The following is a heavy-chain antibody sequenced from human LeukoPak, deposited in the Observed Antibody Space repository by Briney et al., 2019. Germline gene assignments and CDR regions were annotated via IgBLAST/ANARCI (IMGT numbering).Heavy chain of an antibody. CDR2: IYSGGST. CDR3: ARMTTVTTAFDY. CDR1: GFTVSSNY. V-gene: IGHV3-53*01. J-gene: IGHJ4*02. D-gene: IGHD4-11*01. Sequence: GGSLRLSCATSGFTVSSNYMSWVRQAPGKGLEWVSVIYSGGSTYYADSVKGRFTISRDNSKNTLYLQMNSLRAEDTAVYYCARMTTVTTAFDYWGQGTLVTVSS.